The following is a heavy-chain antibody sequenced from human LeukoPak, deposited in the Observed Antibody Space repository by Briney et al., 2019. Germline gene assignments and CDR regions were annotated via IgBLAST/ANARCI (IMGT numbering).Heavy chain of an antibody. J-gene: IGHJ4*02. V-gene: IGHV3-30*18. Sequence: GGSLRLSCAASGITFSSYGMHWVRQAPGKGLEWVAVISYDGSNKYYADSVKGRFTISRDNSKNTLYLQMNSLRAEDTAVYYCAKDMGDGYSPIDYWGQGTLVTVSS. D-gene: IGHD5-24*01. CDR1: GITFSSYG. CDR3: AKDMGDGYSPIDY. CDR2: ISYDGSNK.